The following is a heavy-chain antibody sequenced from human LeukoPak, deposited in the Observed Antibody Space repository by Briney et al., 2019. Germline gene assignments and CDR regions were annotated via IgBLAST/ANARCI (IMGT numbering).Heavy chain of an antibody. D-gene: IGHD3-10*01. CDR2: LSGSGGGT. CDR1: GITLSNYG. Sequence: PGGSLRLSCAVSGITLSNYGMSWVRQAPGKGLEWVAGLSGSGGGTNYADSVQGRFTVSRDNPKNTLYLQMNSLSAEDTAVYFCAKRGVVIRVFLVGFHKEAYYFDSWGQGALVTVSS. V-gene: IGHV3-23*01. J-gene: IGHJ4*02. CDR3: AKRGVVIRVFLVGFHKEAYYFDS.